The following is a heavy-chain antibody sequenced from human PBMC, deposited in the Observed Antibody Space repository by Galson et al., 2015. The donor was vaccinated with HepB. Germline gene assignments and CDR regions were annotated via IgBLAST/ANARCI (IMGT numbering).Heavy chain of an antibody. J-gene: IGHJ4*02. CDR3: ARDPGMVITVGFDY. V-gene: IGHV1-2*02. CDR2: INPNSGGT. D-gene: IGHD3-22*01. Sequence: SVKVSCKASGYTFTGYYMHWVRQAPGQGLEWMGWINPNSGGTNYAQKFQGRVTMTRDTSISTAYMELSRLRSDDTAVYYCARDPGMVITVGFDYWGQGTLVTVSS. CDR1: GYTFTGYY.